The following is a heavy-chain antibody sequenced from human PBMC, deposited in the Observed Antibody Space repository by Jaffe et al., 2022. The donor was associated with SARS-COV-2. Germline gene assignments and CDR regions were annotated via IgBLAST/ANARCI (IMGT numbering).Heavy chain of an antibody. D-gene: IGHD6-13*01. J-gene: IGHJ6*03. V-gene: IGHV1-69*01. CDR3: ARAAAKDYYYYYYMDV. CDR1: GGTFSSYG. Sequence: QVQLVQSGAEVKKPGSSVKVSCKASGGTFSSYGISWVRQAPGQGLEWMGGIIPIFGSTNHAQKFQGRVTITADESTSTAYMELSSLRSDDTAVYYCARAAAKDYYYYYYMDVWGKGTTVTVSS. CDR2: IIPIFGST.